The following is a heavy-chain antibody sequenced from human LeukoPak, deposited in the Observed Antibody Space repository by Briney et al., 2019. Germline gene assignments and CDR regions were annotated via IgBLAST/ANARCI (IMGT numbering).Heavy chain of an antibody. D-gene: IGHD6-19*01. CDR3: ARGNRGWYPY. V-gene: IGHV4-34*01. CDR1: GGSFSGYY. Sequence: NSSETLSLTCAVYGGSFSGYYWSWIRQPPGKGLEWIGEINHSGSTNYNPSLKSRVTISVDTSKNQFSLKLSSVTAADTAVYYCARGNRGWYPYGGQGTLVTVSS. CDR2: INHSGST. J-gene: IGHJ4*02.